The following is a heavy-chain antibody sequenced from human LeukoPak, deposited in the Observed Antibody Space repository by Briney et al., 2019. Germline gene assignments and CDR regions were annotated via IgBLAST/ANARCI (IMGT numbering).Heavy chain of an antibody. CDR2: ISSSSSYI. CDR3: ARSYYEIFTGPFDY. V-gene: IGHV3-21*01. J-gene: IGHJ4*02. D-gene: IGHD3-9*01. Sequence: PGGPLRFSCAASGFTFSSYSRNWVGQAPGKGLKWCSSISSSSSYIYYADSGKGRFTISRDHEKNSLYLQMNSRRAEDTAVYYCARSYYEIFTGPFDYWGQGTLVTVSS. CDR1: GFTFSSYS.